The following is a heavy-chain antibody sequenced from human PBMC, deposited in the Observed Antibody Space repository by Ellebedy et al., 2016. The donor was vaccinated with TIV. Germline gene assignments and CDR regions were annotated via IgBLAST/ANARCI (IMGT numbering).Heavy chain of an antibody. CDR3: ARGMGPTTVYYNFSMDV. CDR1: GYSFTDYY. V-gene: IGHV1-2*02. J-gene: IGHJ6*02. Sequence: AASVTVSCKASGYSFTDYYIHWVRQAPGRGLEWVAWINPNNVYTNYAQRFQGRVTMTWDTSISTAYMELSRLTSDDTAVYYCARGMGPTTVYYNFSMDVWGQGTTVAVSS. D-gene: IGHD4-11*01. CDR2: INPNNVYT.